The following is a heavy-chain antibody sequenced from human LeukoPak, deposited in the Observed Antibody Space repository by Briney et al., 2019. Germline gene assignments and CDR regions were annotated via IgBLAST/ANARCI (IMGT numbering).Heavy chain of an antibody. CDR1: GFTFNNYA. D-gene: IGHD4/OR15-4a*01. CDR2: MRSDGSDI. V-gene: IGHV3-30*02. J-gene: IGHJ4*02. Sequence: GGSLRLSCAASGFTFNNYAMHWVRQAPGKGLQWVAFMRSDGSDIYYADSVKGRFTISRDNSKNTLYLQMNSLRAEDTAVYYCAKGSYGAKVYWGQGTLVTVSS. CDR3: AKGSYGAKVY.